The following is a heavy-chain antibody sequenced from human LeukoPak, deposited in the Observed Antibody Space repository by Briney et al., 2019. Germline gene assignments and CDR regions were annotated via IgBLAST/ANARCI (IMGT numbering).Heavy chain of an antibody. D-gene: IGHD3-9*01. CDR2: IYSGGTT. J-gene: IGHJ3*02. CDR1: GFTVSSNY. CDR3: ARDSDILASDAFDI. Sequence: GGSLRLSCAASGFTVSSNYMAWVRQAPGKGLEWVSVIYSGGTTCYADSVKGRFTISRDNSKNTLYLQMNTLRAEDTAVYYCARDSDILASDAFDIWGQGTMVTVSS. V-gene: IGHV3-66*01.